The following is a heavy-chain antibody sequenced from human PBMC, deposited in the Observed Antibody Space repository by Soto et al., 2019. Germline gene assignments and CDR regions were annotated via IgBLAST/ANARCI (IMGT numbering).Heavy chain of an antibody. CDR2: TYYRSKWYN. CDR1: GDIVSSNSAA. Sequence: TLSLTCAISGDIVSSNSAAWNWIRQSPSRGLEWLGRTYYRSKWYNDYAVSVKSRITINPDTSKNQFSLQLNSVTPEDTAVHYCARGLLAARYYYYYGMDVWGQGTTVTVSS. CDR3: ARGLLAARYYYYYGMDV. V-gene: IGHV6-1*01. D-gene: IGHD6-6*01. J-gene: IGHJ6*02.